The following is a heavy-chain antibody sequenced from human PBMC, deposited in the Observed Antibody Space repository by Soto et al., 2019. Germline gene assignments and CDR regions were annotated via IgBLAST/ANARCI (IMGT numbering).Heavy chain of an antibody. J-gene: IGHJ4*02. CDR1: GGSISDSYW. CDR2: IYHGGNT. Sequence: PSETLSLTCTVSGGSISDSYWWSWVRQPPGKGLEWIGEIYHGGNTNYNPSLESRVTISVDKSKNQFSLKLRSVTAADTAMYYCARAETENYRYCFDYWGQGTLVTVSS. CDR3: ARAETENYRYCFDY. V-gene: IGHV4-4*02. D-gene: IGHD1-7*01.